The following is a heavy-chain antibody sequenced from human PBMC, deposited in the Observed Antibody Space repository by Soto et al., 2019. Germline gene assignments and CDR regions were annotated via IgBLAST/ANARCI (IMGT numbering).Heavy chain of an antibody. V-gene: IGHV2-5*02. D-gene: IGHD3-3*01. Sequence: QITLNESGPTVVRPTETLTLTCRFSGFSLTTRGVGVGWIRQSPGKAPEWLALIYWDDDKRYSASLKSRLTLTKDTSKNQVVLTVSDLDPTDTATYYCAHRVLRTVFGLVTSTAIYFDFWGQGTPVAVSS. CDR3: AHRVLRTVFGLVTSTAIYFDF. J-gene: IGHJ4*02. CDR1: GFSLTTRGVG. CDR2: IYWDDDK.